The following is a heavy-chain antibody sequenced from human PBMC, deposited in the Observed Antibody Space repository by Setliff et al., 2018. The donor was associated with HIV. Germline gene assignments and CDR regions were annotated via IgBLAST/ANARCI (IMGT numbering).Heavy chain of an antibody. CDR2: IYFDGLT. J-gene: IGHJ4*02. Sequence: PSETLSLTCSVSGASMSHSNYYWDWFRQPPGKGLEWIGGIYFDGLTWYNPSLKSRVIISVDTSKNQFSLKLSSVTAADTAVYYCARGARGSGSSNYYFDYWGQGTLVTVSS. CDR1: GASMSHSNYY. V-gene: IGHV4-39*01. D-gene: IGHD3-10*01. CDR3: ARGARGSGSSNYYFDY.